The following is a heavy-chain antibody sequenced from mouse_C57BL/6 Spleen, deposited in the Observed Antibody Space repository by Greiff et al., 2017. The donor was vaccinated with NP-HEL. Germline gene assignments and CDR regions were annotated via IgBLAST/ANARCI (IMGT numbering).Heavy chain of an antibody. D-gene: IGHD1-1*01. CDR2: INPNNGGT. CDR3: ARREYSSYDYAMDY. V-gene: IGHV1-26*01. CDR1: GYTFTDYY. J-gene: IGHJ4*01. Sequence: EVQLQQSGPELVKPGASVKISCKASGYTFTDYYMNWVKQSHGKSLEWIGDINPNNGGTSYNQKFKGKATLTVDKSSSTAYMELRSLTSEDSAVYYCARREYSSYDYAMDYWGQGTSVTVSS.